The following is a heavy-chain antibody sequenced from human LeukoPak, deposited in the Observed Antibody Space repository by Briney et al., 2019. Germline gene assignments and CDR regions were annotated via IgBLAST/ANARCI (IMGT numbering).Heavy chain of an antibody. CDR3: ARDDCSSISCYHNWFDP. CDR2: IKQDGSEK. CDR1: GLTFSSYW. D-gene: IGHD2-2*01. V-gene: IGHV3-7*01. Sequence: GRSLTLSCAAAGLTFSSYWMGWVRQAPGKGLEWVANIKQDGSEKNYADSVEGRFTISRDNAKNSLYLQMNSLIAEDTAVYYCARDDCSSISCYHNWFDPWGQGTLATVSS. J-gene: IGHJ5*02.